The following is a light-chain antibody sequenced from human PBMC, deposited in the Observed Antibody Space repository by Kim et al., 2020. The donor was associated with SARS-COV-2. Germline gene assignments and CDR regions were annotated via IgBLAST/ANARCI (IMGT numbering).Light chain of an antibody. J-gene: IGKJ1*01. CDR2: DAS. CDR3: QQYHAYWT. Sequence: SASVGDRVTITCRASQSVNKWLAWYQQKPGTAPKLLIYDASTLESGVPSRFSGSGSETEFTLTISSLQPDDLATYYCQQYHAYWTFGQGTKVEIK. V-gene: IGKV1-5*01. CDR1: QSVNKW.